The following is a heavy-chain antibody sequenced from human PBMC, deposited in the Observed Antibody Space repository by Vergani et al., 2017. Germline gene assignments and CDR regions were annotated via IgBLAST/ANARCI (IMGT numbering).Heavy chain of an antibody. CDR3: ARGRDYYGSGGYYYGMDV. V-gene: IGHV4-34*01. CDR2: INHSGST. D-gene: IGHD3-10*01. CDR1: GGSFSGYY. Sequence: VQLQQWGAGLLKPSETLSLTCAVYGGSFSGYYWSWIRQPPGTGLEWIGEINHSGSTNYNPSLKSRVTISVDTSKNQFSLKLSSVTDADTAVYYCARGRDYYGSGGYYYGMDVWGQGTTVTVSS. J-gene: IGHJ6*02.